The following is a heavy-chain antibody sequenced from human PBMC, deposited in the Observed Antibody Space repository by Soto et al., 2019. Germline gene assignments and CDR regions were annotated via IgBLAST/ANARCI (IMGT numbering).Heavy chain of an antibody. J-gene: IGHJ6*02. V-gene: IGHV5-51*01. Sequence: HGESLKISCKGSGYSFTSYWIGWVRQMPGKGLEWMGITYPGDSDTRYSPSFQGQVTISADKSISTAYLQWSSLKASDTAMYYCARPVAAAGKSYYYYGMDVWGQGTTVTVSS. CDR3: ARPVAAAGKSYYYYGMDV. CDR2: TYPGDSDT. CDR1: GYSFTSYW. D-gene: IGHD6-13*01.